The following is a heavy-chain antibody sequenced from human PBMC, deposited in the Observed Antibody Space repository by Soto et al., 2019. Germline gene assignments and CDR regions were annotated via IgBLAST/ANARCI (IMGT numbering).Heavy chain of an antibody. CDR2: ISAYNGNT. J-gene: IGHJ4*02. V-gene: IGHV1-18*01. Sequence: QVQLVQSGAEVKKPGASVKVSCKASGYTFTSYGISWVRQAPGQGLEWMGWISAYNGNTNYAQKLQGRVTMTTDTSASRDYMELRRLRSDDTGVYYWSRGLWGYFDYWCQGSLVNVAS. CDR1: GYTFTSYG. D-gene: IGHD5-18*01. CDR3: SRGLWGYFDY.